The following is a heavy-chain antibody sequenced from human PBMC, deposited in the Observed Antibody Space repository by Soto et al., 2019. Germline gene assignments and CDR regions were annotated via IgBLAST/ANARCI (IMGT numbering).Heavy chain of an antibody. CDR2: IYYSGST. Sequence: SEPLSVTCTVSYDSINSCGYYCVWIRQHPGKGLEWIGYIYYSGSTYYNPSLKSRVTISVDTSKNQFSLKLSSVTAADTAVYYCARNRDSTGRLPFDYGGQGTMVTV. CDR1: YDSINSCGYY. J-gene: IGHJ4*02. CDR3: ARNRDSTGRLPFDY. V-gene: IGHV4-31*03. D-gene: IGHD3-22*01.